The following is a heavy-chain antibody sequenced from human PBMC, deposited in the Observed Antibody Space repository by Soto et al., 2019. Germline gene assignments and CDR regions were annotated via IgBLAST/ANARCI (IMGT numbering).Heavy chain of an antibody. CDR3: VQTTGWPGFDF. D-gene: IGHD6-19*01. Sequence: EVQLVESGGGLIQPGGSLRLSCAASGFAVSSKYMTWVRQAPGTGLEWVSVIYGGGTTYYADSVKGRFTIARDTSRITLYLQMNSLSAEDTAVYYCVQTTGWPGFDFWGQGTLVTVSS. V-gene: IGHV3-53*01. CDR1: GFAVSSKY. J-gene: IGHJ4*02. CDR2: IYGGGTT.